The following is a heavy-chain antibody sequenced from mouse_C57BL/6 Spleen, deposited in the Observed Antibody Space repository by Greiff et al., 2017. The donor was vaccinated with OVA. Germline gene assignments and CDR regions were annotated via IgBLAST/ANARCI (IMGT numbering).Heavy chain of an antibody. CDR2: IHPNSGST. CDR1: GYTFTSYW. Sequence: QVQLQQPGAELVKPGASVKLSCKASGYTFTSYWMHWVKQRPGQGLEWIGMIHPNSGSTNYNEKFKSKATLTVDKSSSTAYMQLSSLTSEDSAVYYCARWIDGYYWYFDVWGTGTTVTVSS. D-gene: IGHD2-3*01. J-gene: IGHJ1*03. CDR3: ARWIDGYYWYFDV. V-gene: IGHV1-64*01.